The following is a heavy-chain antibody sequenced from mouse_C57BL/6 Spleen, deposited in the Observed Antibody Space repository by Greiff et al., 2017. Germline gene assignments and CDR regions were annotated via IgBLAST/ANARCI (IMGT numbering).Heavy chain of an antibody. CDR1: GYTFTSYG. CDR2: IYPRSGNT. J-gene: IGHJ1*03. D-gene: IGHD2-5*01. Sequence: VQLQESGAELARPGASVKLSCKASGYTFTSYGISWVKQRTGQGLEWIGEIYPRSGNTYYNEKFKGKATLTADTSSSTAYMELRSLTSEDSAVYFCARSAYYSNYDWYVEGWGTGTTVTVSS. CDR3: ARSAYYSNYDWYVEG. V-gene: IGHV1-81*01.